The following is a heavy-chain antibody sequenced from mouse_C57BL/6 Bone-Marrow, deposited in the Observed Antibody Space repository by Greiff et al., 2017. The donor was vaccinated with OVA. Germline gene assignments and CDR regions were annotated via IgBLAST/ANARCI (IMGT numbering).Heavy chain of an antibody. V-gene: IGHV6-3*01. CDR3: TEGNYGFAY. Sequence: DVQLVESGGGLVQPGGSMKLSCVASGFTFSNYWMNWVRQSPEKGLEWVAQIRLKSDNYATHYAESVKGRFTISRDDSKSSVYLQMNNLRAEDTGIYYCTEGNYGFAYWGQGTLVTVSA. CDR2: IRLKSDNYAT. D-gene: IGHD2-1*01. CDR1: GFTFSNYW. J-gene: IGHJ3*01.